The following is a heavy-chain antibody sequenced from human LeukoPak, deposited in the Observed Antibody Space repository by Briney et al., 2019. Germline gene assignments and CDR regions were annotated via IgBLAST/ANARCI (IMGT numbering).Heavy chain of an antibody. D-gene: IGHD5-24*01. V-gene: IGHV3-23*01. Sequence: GGSPRLSCAASGFTFSSYAMSWVRQAPGKGLEWVSAISGSGGSTYYADSVKGRFTISRDNSKNTLYLQMNSLRAEDTAVYYCAKDYSLRGWLQCCFDYWGQGTLVTVSS. CDR2: ISGSGGST. J-gene: IGHJ4*02. CDR1: GFTFSSYA. CDR3: AKDYSLRGWLQCCFDY.